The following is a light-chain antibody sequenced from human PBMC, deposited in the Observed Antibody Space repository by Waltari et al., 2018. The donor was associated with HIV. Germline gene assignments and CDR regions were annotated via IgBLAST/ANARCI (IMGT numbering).Light chain of an antibody. Sequence: SYELTQPPSVSVSPGQTARITCSGDALPKQHAYWYQQKPGQALVLVIYKDSERPSGIPERFSGSSSGTTVTLTISGVQAEDEADYYCQSADSSGTYYVFGTGTKVTVL. V-gene: IGLV3-25*03. CDR1: ALPKQH. CDR3: QSADSSGTYYV. J-gene: IGLJ1*01. CDR2: KDS.